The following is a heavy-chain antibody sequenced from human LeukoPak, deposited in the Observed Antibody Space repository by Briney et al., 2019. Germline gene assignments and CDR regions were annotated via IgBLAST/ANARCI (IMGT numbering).Heavy chain of an antibody. CDR1: GFTFDDYA. D-gene: IGHD2-2*01. J-gene: IGHJ4*02. V-gene: IGHV3-9*01. CDR3: AKDTPNRDIVVVPAATGFDY. Sequence: GGSLRLSCAASGFTFDDYAIHWVRQAPGKGLEWVSGISWNSGSIGYADSVKGRFTISRDNAKNSLYLQMNSLRAEDTALYYCAKDTPNRDIVVVPAATGFDYWGQGTLVTVSS. CDR2: ISWNSGSI.